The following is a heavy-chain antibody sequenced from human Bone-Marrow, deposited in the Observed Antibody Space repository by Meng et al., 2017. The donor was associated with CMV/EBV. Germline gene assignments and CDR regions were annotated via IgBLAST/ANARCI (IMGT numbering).Heavy chain of an antibody. J-gene: IGHJ4*02. CDR1: GGSFSGYD. V-gene: IGHV4-34*01. CDR2: ISHRGST. CDR3: ARGSTSVTMIVVVITAASLAYDS. Sequence: GSLRLSCAVYGGSFSGYDWSWIRQSPGKGLEWIGEISHRGSTNYNPSLKSRLTISVDTSKNQFSLKLNSVTAADTAVYYCARGSTSVTMIVVVITAASLAYDSWGQGTLVTVSS. D-gene: IGHD3-22*01.